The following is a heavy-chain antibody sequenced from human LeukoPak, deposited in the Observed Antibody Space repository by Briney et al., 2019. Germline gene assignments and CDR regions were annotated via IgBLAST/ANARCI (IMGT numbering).Heavy chain of an antibody. V-gene: IGHV3-23*01. CDR1: GFTFSSYA. D-gene: IGHD1-26*01. CDR3: AKVPLGAITYFDY. Sequence: GGSLRLSCAASGFTFSSYAMSWVRQAPGKGLEWVSAISGSGGSTYYADSVKGRFTISRDNSKNTLYLQMNSLRAQDTAVYYCAKVPLGAITYFDYWGQGTLVTVSS. J-gene: IGHJ4*02. CDR2: ISGSGGST.